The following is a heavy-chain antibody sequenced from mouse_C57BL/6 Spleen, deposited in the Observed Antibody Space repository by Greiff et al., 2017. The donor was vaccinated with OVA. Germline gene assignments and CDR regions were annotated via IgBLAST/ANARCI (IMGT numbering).Heavy chain of an antibody. D-gene: IGHD2-4*01. CDR1: GYTFTSYW. CDR3: ARLYDYDGNAMDY. V-gene: IGHV1-55*01. Sequence: QVQLQQPGAELVKPGASVKMSCKASGYTFTSYWITWVKQRPGQGLEWIGDIYPGSGSTNYNEKFKSKATLTVDTSSSTAYMQRSSLTSEDSAVYYCARLYDYDGNAMDYWGQGTSVTVSS. CDR2: IYPGSGST. J-gene: IGHJ4*01.